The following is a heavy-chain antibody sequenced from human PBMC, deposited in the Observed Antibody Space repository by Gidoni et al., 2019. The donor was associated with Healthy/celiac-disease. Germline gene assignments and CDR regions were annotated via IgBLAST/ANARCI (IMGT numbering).Heavy chain of an antibody. CDR3: AHRESSSWYWGLSFDY. Sequence: QITLKESGPTLVKPTQTLTLTCTFSGFSLSTSGVGVGWIRQPPGKALEWLALIYWDDDKRYSPSLKSRLTITKDTSKNQVVLTMTNMDPVDTATYYCAHRESSSWYWGLSFDYWGQGTLVTVSS. CDR2: IYWDDDK. V-gene: IGHV2-5*02. J-gene: IGHJ4*02. D-gene: IGHD6-13*01. CDR1: GFSLSTSGVG.